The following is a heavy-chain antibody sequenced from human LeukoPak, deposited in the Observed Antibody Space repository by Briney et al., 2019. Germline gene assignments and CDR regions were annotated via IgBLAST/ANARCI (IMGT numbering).Heavy chain of an antibody. D-gene: IGHD4-23*01. J-gene: IGHJ5*02. CDR3: ARVRRGNSENWFDP. Sequence: ASVKVSCKASGYTFTGYYMHWVRQAPGQGLEWMGWINPNSSGTNYAQKFQGRVTMTRDTSISTAYMELSRLRSDDTAVYYCARVRRGNSENWFDPWGQGTPVTVSS. CDR1: GYTFTGYY. V-gene: IGHV1-2*02. CDR2: INPNSSGT.